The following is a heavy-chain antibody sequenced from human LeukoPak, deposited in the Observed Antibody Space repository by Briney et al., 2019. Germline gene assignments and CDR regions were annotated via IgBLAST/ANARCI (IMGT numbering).Heavy chain of an antibody. J-gene: IGHJ4*02. CDR2: IYYSGTT. CDR1: GGSISSSPYY. V-gene: IGHV4-39*07. D-gene: IGHD1-26*01. CDR3: ARRQGVGATPFDY. Sequence: KPSETLSLTCTVSGGSISSSPYYWGWIRQPPGKGLEWIGSIYYSGTTHYSPSLESRVTISVDTSKNQFSLKLSSVTAADTAVYYCARRQGVGATPFDYWGQGTLVTVSS.